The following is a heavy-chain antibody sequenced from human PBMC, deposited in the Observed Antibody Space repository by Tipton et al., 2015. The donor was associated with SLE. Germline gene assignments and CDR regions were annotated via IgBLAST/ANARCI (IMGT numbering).Heavy chain of an antibody. CDR2: ISSSSSYI. J-gene: IGHJ3*02. CDR1: GFTFSSYS. D-gene: IGHD6-13*01. Sequence: SLRLSCAASGFTFSSYSMNWVRPAPGKGLEWVSSISSSSSYIYYADSVKGRFTISRDNAKNSLYLQMNSLRAEDTAVYYCARDRGSSSLDAFDIWGQGTMVTVSS. CDR3: ARDRGSSSLDAFDI. V-gene: IGHV3-21*03.